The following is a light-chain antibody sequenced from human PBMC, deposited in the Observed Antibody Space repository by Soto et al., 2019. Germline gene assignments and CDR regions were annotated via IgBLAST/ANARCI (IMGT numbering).Light chain of an antibody. Sequence: SVLTQPASMSGSPGQSITVSCTGTSRDVGAYNYVSWYQRYTGKAPKLIIYEVTNRPSGVSNRFSGSKSGNTASLTISGLQAEDEADYYCSSYTGTILVFGGGTQLTVL. V-gene: IGLV2-14*01. CDR2: EVT. CDR3: SSYTGTILV. CDR1: SRDVGAYNY. J-gene: IGLJ3*02.